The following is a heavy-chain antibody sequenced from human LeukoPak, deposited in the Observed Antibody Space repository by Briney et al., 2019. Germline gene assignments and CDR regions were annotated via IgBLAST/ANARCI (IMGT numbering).Heavy chain of an antibody. CDR3: ARRTWHSSGYTTPDY. V-gene: IGHV3-21*01. CDR2: LDGGGTHI. J-gene: IGHJ4*02. CDR1: GFTFNSHS. D-gene: IGHD3-22*01. Sequence: GGSLRLSCAASGFTFNSHSMTWVRQAPGKGLEWVSSLDGGGTHIYYADSVKGRFTISRDNAKNSLYLQMNSLRAEDTAVYYCARRTWHSSGYTTPDYWGQGTLVTVSS.